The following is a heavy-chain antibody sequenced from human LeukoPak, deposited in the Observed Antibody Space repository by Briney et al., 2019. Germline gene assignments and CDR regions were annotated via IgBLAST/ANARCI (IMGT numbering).Heavy chain of an antibody. CDR1: GYTFTDYY. CDR3: ARANFLYCSSTTCLFDY. D-gene: IGHD2-2*01. Sequence: ASVKVSCQASGYTFTDYYMHWVRQAPGQGFEWMGWINPNDGDTNYAQKFQGRVTTTRDTSISTAHMEVSRLRSDDTAVYYCARANFLYCSSTTCLFDYWGQGTLVTASS. CDR2: INPNDGDT. V-gene: IGHV1-2*02. J-gene: IGHJ4*02.